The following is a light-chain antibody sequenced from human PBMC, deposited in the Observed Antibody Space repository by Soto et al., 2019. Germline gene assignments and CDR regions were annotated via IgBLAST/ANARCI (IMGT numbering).Light chain of an antibody. J-gene: IGLJ1*01. V-gene: IGLV1-47*01. CDR3: AAWDDSLSGRV. Sequence: QSVLTQPPSASGTPGQRVTISCSGSSSKIGSNYVYWYQQLPGTAPKLLIYRNNQRPSGVPDRFSGSKSGTSASLAISELRSEDEADYYCAAWDDSLSGRVFGTGTKVTVL. CDR2: RNN. CDR1: SSKIGSNY.